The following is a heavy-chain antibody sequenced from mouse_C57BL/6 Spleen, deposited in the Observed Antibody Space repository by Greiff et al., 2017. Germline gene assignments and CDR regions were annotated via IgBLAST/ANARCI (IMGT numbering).Heavy chain of an antibody. CDR2: ISYDGSN. J-gene: IGHJ2*01. D-gene: IGHD1-1*01. V-gene: IGHV3-6*01. CDR3: ARVSIYYYGSSYFDY. CDR1: GYSITSGYY. Sequence: VQLKQSGPGLVKPSQSLSLTCSVTGYSITSGYYWNWIRQFPGNKLEWMGYISYDGSNNYNPSLKNRISITRDTSKNQFFLKLNSVTTEDTATYYCARVSIYYYGSSYFDYWGQGTTLTVSS.